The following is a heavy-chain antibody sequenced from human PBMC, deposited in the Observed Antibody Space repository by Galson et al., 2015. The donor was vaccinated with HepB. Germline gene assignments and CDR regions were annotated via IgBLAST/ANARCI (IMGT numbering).Heavy chain of an antibody. V-gene: IGHV3-74*01. CDR1: GFIFRNYW. Sequence: SLRLSCAGSGFIFRNYWMHWVRQAPGKGLVWVSRINPDGSDTTYADSVKGRFTISRDNVRNTLYLQMNSLRAEDTSVYYCVRLVGLELVWGQGNLVTVSS. D-gene: IGHD1-7*01. CDR2: INPDGSDT. CDR3: VRLVGLELV. J-gene: IGHJ4*02.